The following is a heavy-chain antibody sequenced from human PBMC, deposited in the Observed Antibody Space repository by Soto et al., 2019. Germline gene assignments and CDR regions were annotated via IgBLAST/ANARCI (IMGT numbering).Heavy chain of an antibody. D-gene: IGHD2-21*01. CDR2: ISPKSTFR. V-gene: IGHV3-11*06. Sequence: XGSLRLTCATSGFPFNDYYMTWIRQAPGKGLEWLSHISPKSTFRNYADSVKGRFTISRDNTESSLFLQMNSLGVDDTAVYSCVSGGGGGLFEYWGQGVLVTVSS. CDR1: GFPFNDYY. CDR3: VSGGGGGLFEY. J-gene: IGHJ4*02.